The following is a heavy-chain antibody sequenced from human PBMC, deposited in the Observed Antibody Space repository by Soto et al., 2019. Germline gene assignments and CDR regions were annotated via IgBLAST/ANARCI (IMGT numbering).Heavy chain of an antibody. J-gene: IGHJ2*01. Sequence: QVQLVQSGAEVKKPGASVKVSCKASGYTFTNYAMHWVRQAPGQRLEWMGWINAGNGNTKYSQKFQGRVTITRDTSASTAYRVLSSLRSEDTAVYYCARGGSLYWYFDLWGRGTLVTVSS. D-gene: IGHD1-26*01. CDR3: ARGGSLYWYFDL. CDR1: GYTFTNYA. CDR2: INAGNGNT. V-gene: IGHV1-3*01.